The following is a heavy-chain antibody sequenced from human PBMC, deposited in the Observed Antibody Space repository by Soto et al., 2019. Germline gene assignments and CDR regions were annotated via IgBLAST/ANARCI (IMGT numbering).Heavy chain of an antibody. V-gene: IGHV1-24*01. D-gene: IGHD5-18*01. CDR2: FDPEDGET. CDR1: GYTLTELS. CDR3: ETDFGYSYGFQSPLP. J-gene: IGHJ4*02. Sequence: ASVKVSCKVSGYTLTELSMHWVRQAPGKGLEWMGGFDPEDGETIYAQKFQGRVTMTEDTSTDTAYMELSSLRSEDTAVYYCETDFGYSYGFQSPLPWGQGTLVTVSS.